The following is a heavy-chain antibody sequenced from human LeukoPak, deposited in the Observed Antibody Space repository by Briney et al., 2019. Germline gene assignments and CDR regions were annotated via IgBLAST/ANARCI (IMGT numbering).Heavy chain of an antibody. J-gene: IGHJ4*02. Sequence: PGGSLRLSCAASGFTFSTSHMNWVRQAPGKGLEWVAYISTSGATINYADSVKGRFTISRDNAESSLYLQLNSLREDDTAVYYCARGREGYWAQGPLVTVSS. V-gene: IGHV3-48*02. CDR2: ISTSGATI. D-gene: IGHD3-10*01. CDR3: ARGREGY. CDR1: GFTFSTSH.